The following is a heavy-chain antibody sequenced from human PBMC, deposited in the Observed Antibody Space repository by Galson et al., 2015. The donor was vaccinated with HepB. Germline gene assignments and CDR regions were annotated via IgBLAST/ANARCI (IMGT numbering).Heavy chain of an antibody. J-gene: IGHJ4*02. CDR2: INPNTGDT. Sequence: SVKVSCKASAYTFTGYYMHWVRQAPGQGLEWMGRINPNTGDTYYAQKFQGRVTMTRDTSISTAYIELSRLTPDDTAVYYCARDLTGGDGYNNFDYWGQGTLVTVSS. V-gene: IGHV1-2*06. CDR1: AYTFTGYY. D-gene: IGHD5-24*01. CDR3: ARDLTGGDGYNNFDY.